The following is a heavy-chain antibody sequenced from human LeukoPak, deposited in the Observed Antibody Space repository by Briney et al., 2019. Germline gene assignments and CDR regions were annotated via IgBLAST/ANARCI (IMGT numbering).Heavy chain of an antibody. CDR1: GFTFTSSA. J-gene: IGHJ4*02. CDR2: IVVGSGNT. CDR3: AAVYSSGWYGGAFDY. V-gene: IGHV1-58*02. D-gene: IGHD6-19*01. Sequence: ASVKVSCKASGFTFTSSAMQWVRLARGQRLEWIGWIVVGSGNTKYAQKFQERVTITRDMSTSTAYMELSSLRSEDTAVYYCAAVYSSGWYGGAFDYWGQGTLVTVSS.